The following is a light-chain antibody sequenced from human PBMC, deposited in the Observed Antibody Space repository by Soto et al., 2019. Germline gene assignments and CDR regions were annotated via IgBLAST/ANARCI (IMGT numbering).Light chain of an antibody. J-gene: IGKJ5*01. Sequence: EIVLTQSPGTLSLSPGDRATLSCSASQTVSSNFLAWYQQRPAQAPRLLIYGASSRATGIPDRFSGTGSGTDFTLTISRLEPEDFAVYYCQHFGDSPITFGQGTRLEIK. CDR1: QTVSSNF. CDR2: GAS. CDR3: QHFGDSPIT. V-gene: IGKV3-20*01.